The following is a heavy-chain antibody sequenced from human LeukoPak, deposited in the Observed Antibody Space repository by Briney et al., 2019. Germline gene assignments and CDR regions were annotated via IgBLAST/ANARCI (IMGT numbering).Heavy chain of an antibody. V-gene: IGHV3-23*01. CDR1: AFTFSDYS. CDR3: AKAPVTSCRGAFCYPFDY. Sequence: PGGSLRLSCAASAFTFSDYSMNWVRQAPGKGLEWVSAMSSSDDGRYYAASVRGRFTISRDTSRSTLYLQMNSLRAEDAAVYYCAKAPVTSCRGAFCYPFDYWGQGTLVTVSS. J-gene: IGHJ4*02. D-gene: IGHD2-15*01. CDR2: MSSSDDGR.